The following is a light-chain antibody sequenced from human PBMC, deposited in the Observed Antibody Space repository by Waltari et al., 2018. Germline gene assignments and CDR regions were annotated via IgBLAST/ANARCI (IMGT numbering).Light chain of an antibody. CDR2: RAS. J-gene: IGKJ1*01. CDR1: QSVGTS. CDR3: QQYDDWPRT. Sequence: EIVLTQSPASLSVSPGVRVTPSCRASQSVGTSLAWYQQRPGRAPRLLVYRASTRAIDIPARFSGSGSGTDFTLSISTLQSEDFAVYYCQQYDDWPRTFGQGTKVEIK. V-gene: IGKV3-15*01.